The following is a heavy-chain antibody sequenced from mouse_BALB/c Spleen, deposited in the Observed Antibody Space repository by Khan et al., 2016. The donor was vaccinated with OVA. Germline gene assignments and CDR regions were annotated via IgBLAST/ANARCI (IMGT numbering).Heavy chain of an antibody. V-gene: IGHV3-2*02. Sequence: EVQLQESGPGLVKPSQSLSLTCTVTGYSITSDYAWNWIRQFPGNKLEWMGYISYSGSTTYNPSLKSRLSITRDTSKNQFFLQLNSVTTEDTATYYCASELGRYYAMDYWGQGTSVTVSS. CDR2: ISYSGST. CDR1: GYSITSDYA. D-gene: IGHD4-1*01. J-gene: IGHJ4*01. CDR3: ASELGRYYAMDY.